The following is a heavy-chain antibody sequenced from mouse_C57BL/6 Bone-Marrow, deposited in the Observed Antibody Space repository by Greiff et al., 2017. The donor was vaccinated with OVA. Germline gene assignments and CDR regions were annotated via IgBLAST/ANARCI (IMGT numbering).Heavy chain of an antibody. CDR2: IDPENGDT. D-gene: IGHD2-3*01. CDR1: GFNIKDDY. Sequence: VQLQQSGAELVRPGASVKLSCTASGFNIKDDYMHWVKQRPEQGLEWIGWIDPENGDTEYAPKFQGKATITADTSSNTAYLQLSSLTSEDTAVYYCALYDGYPWFAYWGQGTLVTVSA. J-gene: IGHJ3*01. V-gene: IGHV14-4*01. CDR3: ALYDGYPWFAY.